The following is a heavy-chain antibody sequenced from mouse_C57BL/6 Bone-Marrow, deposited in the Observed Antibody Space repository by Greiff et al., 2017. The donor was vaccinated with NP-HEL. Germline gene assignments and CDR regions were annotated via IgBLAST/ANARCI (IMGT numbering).Heavy chain of an antibody. CDR3: ARNPTVVATDYFDY. CDR1: GYTFTSYW. CDR2: IDPSDSYT. D-gene: IGHD1-1*01. J-gene: IGHJ2*01. V-gene: IGHV1-50*01. Sequence: QVQLQQPGAELVKPGASVKLSCKASGYTFTSYWMQWVKQRPGQGLEWIGEIDPSDSYTNYNQKFKGKATLTVDTSSSTAYMQLSSLTSEDSAVYCCARNPTVVATDYFDYWGQGTTLTVSS.